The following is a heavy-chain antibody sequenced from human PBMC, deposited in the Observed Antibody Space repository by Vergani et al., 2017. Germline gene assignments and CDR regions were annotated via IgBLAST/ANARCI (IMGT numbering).Heavy chain of an antibody. CDR2: IDPSDSYT. V-gene: IGHV5-10-1*03. J-gene: IGHJ4*02. CDR1: GYSFTSFW. Sequence: EVQLVQSGAEVKKPGESLRISCKGSGYSFTSFWISWVRQMPGKGLEWMGRIDPSDSYTNYSPSFQGHVTIPADKSISTAYLHWSSLKASDTAMYYCARHFVGATPDFDYWGQGTLVTVSS. CDR3: ARHFVGATPDFDY. D-gene: IGHD1-26*01.